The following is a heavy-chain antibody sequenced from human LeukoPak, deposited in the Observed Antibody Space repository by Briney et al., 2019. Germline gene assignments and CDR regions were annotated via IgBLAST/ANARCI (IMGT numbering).Heavy chain of an antibody. J-gene: IGHJ4*02. Sequence: ASVKVSCKASGYTFTSYGISWVRQAPGQGLEWMGWISAYSGNTNYAQKLQGRVTMTTDTSTSTAYMELRSLRSDDTAVYYCAREGDDYGDTYIDYWGQGTLVTVSS. CDR1: GYTFTSYG. D-gene: IGHD4-17*01. CDR2: ISAYSGNT. CDR3: AREGDDYGDTYIDY. V-gene: IGHV1-18*04.